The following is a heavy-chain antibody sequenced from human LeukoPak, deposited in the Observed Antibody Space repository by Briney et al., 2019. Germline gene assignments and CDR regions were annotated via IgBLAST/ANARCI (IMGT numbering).Heavy chain of an antibody. CDR1: GGSLSSSNW. Sequence: PSETLSLTCAVSGGSLSSSNWWSWVRQPPGKGLEWIGEIYHSGSTNYNPSLKSRVPISVDKSKNQFSLKLTSVYAGDRPVYYCASSLYGPLETFDYWGQGTLVTVSS. J-gene: IGHJ4*02. CDR2: IYHSGST. D-gene: IGHD4-17*01. CDR3: ASSLYGPLETFDY. V-gene: IGHV4-4*02.